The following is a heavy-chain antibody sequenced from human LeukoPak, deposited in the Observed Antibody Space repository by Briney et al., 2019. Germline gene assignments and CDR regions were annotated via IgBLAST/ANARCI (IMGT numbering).Heavy chain of an antibody. CDR1: GGSISSSNW. CDR3: ARVVRGYVDYYGMDV. J-gene: IGHJ6*02. Sequence: SGTLSLTCAVSGGSISSSNWWSWVRQPPGKGLEWIGEIYHSGSTNYNPSLKSRVTILVDKSKNQFSLKLSSVTAADTAVYYCARVVRGYVDYYGMDVWGQGTTVTVSS. CDR2: IYHSGST. D-gene: IGHD5-12*01. V-gene: IGHV4-4*02.